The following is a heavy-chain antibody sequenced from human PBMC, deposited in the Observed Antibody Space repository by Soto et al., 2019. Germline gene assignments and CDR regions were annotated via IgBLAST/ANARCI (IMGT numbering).Heavy chain of an antibody. J-gene: IGHJ4*02. CDR1: GGSISSGGYY. V-gene: IGHV4-31*03. Sequence: ASETLSLTCTVSGGSISSGGYYWSWIRQHPGKGLEWIAYIYYSGSTYCNPSLKSRVTMSLDTSKNQFSLQLTSVTAADTAVYYCARRKQGDKRAFDYWGQGTLVTVSS. D-gene: IGHD2-21*02. CDR2: IYYSGST. CDR3: ARRKQGDKRAFDY.